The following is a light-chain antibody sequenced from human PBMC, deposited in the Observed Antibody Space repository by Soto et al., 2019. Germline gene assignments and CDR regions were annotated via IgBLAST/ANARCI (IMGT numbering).Light chain of an antibody. J-gene: IGLJ3*02. V-gene: IGLV2-14*01. Sequence: QSALTQPASVSGSPGQSITIPCSGRSSDLGGLNYVSWYQQHPGKVPKLIIYKVDNRPSGISDRFSASKSGNTASLTICGLQAEDEAHYFCSLYTTFPSPQWVCAGGTK. CDR2: KVD. CDR3: SLYTTFPSPQWV. CDR1: SSDLGGLNY.